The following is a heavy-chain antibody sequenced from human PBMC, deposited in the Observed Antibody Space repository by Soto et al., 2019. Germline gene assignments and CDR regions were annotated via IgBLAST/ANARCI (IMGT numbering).Heavy chain of an antibody. CDR1: GYTFTSYY. Sequence: QVQLVQSGAEVKKPGASVKVSCKASGYTFTSYYMHWVRQAPGQGLEWMGIINPSGGSTSYAQKFQGRVTMTRDTSTSTVYMELRSLRSEDTAVYYCAREDKVEMATMRLDGMDVWGQGTTVTVSS. V-gene: IGHV1-46*01. J-gene: IGHJ6*02. CDR2: INPSGGST. CDR3: AREDKVEMATMRLDGMDV. D-gene: IGHD3-16*01.